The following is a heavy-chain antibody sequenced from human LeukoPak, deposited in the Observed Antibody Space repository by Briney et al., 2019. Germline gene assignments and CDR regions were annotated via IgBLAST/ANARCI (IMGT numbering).Heavy chain of an antibody. CDR2: IIPIFGTA. V-gene: IGHV1-69*01. J-gene: IGHJ4*02. Sequence: SVKVSCKASGGTFSSYAISWVRQAPGQGLEWMGGIIPIFGTANYAQKFQGRVTITADESTSAAYMELSSLRSEDTAVYYCASTHRAYYGSGSSSYWGQGTLVTVSS. D-gene: IGHD3-10*01. CDR1: GGTFSSYA. CDR3: ASTHRAYYGSGSSSY.